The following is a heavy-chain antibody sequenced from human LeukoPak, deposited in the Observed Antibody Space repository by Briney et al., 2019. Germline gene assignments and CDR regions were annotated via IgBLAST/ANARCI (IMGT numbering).Heavy chain of an antibody. CDR3: ARSWYGMDV. Sequence: ASVKVSCKASGYTFTGSRMQWARQAPGQGLEWMGWINPSNGDTNSEQKFQGRVTMTRDTSISTVYMELSRLTSDDTAAYYCARSWYGMDVWGQGTTVIVSS. CDR1: GYTFTGSR. V-gene: IGHV1-2*02. J-gene: IGHJ6*02. CDR2: INPSNGDT. D-gene: IGHD6-13*01.